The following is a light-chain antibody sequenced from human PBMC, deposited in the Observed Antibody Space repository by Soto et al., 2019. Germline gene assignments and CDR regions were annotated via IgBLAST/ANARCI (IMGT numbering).Light chain of an antibody. J-gene: IGKJ1*01. Sequence: EIVMTQSPATLSVSPGERATLSCRASQSVSSNLAWYQQKTGQAPSLLIYGASTRATGIPARFSGSGSGTEFTLTISSLQYEDVAVYYCQQDNNWPWTFGQGTKVEIK. CDR1: QSVSSN. CDR2: GAS. CDR3: QQDNNWPWT. V-gene: IGKV3-15*01.